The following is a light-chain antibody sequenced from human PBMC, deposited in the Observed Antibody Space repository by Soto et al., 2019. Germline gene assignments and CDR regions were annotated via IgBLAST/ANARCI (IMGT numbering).Light chain of an antibody. V-gene: IGLV2-14*01. CDR1: SSDVGGYNY. Sequence: QSVLTQPASVSGSPGQSITISCTGTSSDVGGYNYVSWYQQHPGKAPKLIIYEVSNRHSGVSNRFSGSKSGNTASLTISGLQAEDEADYYCNSYRTKYTWLFGGGTRSPS. CDR2: EVS. CDR3: NSYRTKYTWL. J-gene: IGLJ3*02.